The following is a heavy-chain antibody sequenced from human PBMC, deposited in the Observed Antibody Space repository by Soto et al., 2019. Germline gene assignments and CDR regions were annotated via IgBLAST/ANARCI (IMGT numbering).Heavy chain of an antibody. CDR2: ISYDGSNK. CDR3: ARVRITGTNYYYGMDV. CDR1: GFTFSSSA. D-gene: IGHD1-20*01. Sequence: QVQLVESGGGVVQPGRSLRLSCAASGFTFSSSAMHWVRQAPGKGLEWVAVISYDGSNKYYADSVKGRFTISRDNSKNTLYLQMNSLRAEDTAVYYCARVRITGTNYYYGMDVWGQGTTVTVSS. J-gene: IGHJ6*02. V-gene: IGHV3-30-3*01.